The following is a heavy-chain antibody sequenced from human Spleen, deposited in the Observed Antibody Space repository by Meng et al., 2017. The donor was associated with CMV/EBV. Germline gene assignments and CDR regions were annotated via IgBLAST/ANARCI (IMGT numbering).Heavy chain of an antibody. J-gene: IGHJ1*01. V-gene: IGHV1-69*06. CDR1: TFSTFA. CDR3: AEGHCSTSNCYHSDYFQG. Sequence: TFSTFARSWGRQAPGQGLEWVGGIIPILATANYAQKFQGRVTITADKSTSTAYMELSGLRSEDTAVYYCAEGHCSTSNCYHSDYFQGWGQGTLVTVSS. D-gene: IGHD2-2*01. CDR2: IIPILATA.